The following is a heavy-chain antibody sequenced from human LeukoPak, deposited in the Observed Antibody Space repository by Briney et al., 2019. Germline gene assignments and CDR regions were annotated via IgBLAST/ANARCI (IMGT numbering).Heavy chain of an antibody. CDR3: ARGWGGFDY. CDR1: GFTLSSYT. CDR2: ISSSGTTI. D-gene: IGHD3-16*01. V-gene: IGHV3-48*01. J-gene: IGHJ4*02. Sequence: QPGGSLRLSCAASGFTLSSYTMNWVRQAPGKGLEWVSCISSSGTTIYYADSVKGRFTISRDNAKNLLFLQMNSLRAEDTAVYYCARGWGGFDYWGQGTLVTVSS.